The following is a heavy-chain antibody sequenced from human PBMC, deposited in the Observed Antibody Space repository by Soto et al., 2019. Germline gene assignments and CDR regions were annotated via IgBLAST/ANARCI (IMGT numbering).Heavy chain of an antibody. Sequence: QVQVVQSGAEVKRPGASVKVSCKASGDTFTSNGISWVRQAPGQGLEWLAWISIYNGNTQYAQKGQGRVTMTTDTSPNTAYMELRSLRSDDTAVYYCARAPGSSSRPLVFDYWGQGTLVTVSA. CDR2: ISIYNGNT. D-gene: IGHD6-6*01. CDR3: ARAPGSSSRPLVFDY. V-gene: IGHV1-18*04. J-gene: IGHJ4*02. CDR1: GDTFTSNG.